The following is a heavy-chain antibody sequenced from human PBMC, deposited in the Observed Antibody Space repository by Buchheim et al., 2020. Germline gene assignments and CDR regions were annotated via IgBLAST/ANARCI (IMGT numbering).Heavy chain of an antibody. CDR1: GFTYSSFA. V-gene: IGHV3-23*01. CDR3: TKDRGIVGPTSY. D-gene: IGHD1-26*01. CDR2: ISGTGGST. Sequence: EVQLLESGGGLVQPGGSLRLSCAASGFTYSSFAMSWVRQAPGKGLEWVSAISGTGGSTYYADSVKGRFTISRDNSKTTLYLQMDSLRAEDSALYYCTKDRGIVGPTSYWGQGTL. J-gene: IGHJ4*02.